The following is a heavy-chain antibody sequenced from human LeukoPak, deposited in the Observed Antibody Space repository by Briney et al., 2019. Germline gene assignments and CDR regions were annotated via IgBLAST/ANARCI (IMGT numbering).Heavy chain of an antibody. J-gene: IGHJ4*02. V-gene: IGHV1-69*06. CDR1: GGTFSSYA. D-gene: IGHD3-3*01. Sequence: SVKVSCKASGGTFSSYAISWVRQAPGQGLEWMGGIIPIFGTANYAQKFQGRVTITADKSTSTAYMELSSLRSEDTAVYYCARGPLSRFLEWLFYPPYFDYWGQGTLVTVSS. CDR3: ARGPLSRFLEWLFYPPYFDY. CDR2: IIPIFGTA.